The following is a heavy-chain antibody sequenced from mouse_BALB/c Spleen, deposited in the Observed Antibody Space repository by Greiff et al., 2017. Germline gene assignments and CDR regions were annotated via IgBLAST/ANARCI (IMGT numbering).Heavy chain of an antibody. J-gene: IGHJ2*01. D-gene: IGHD1-1*01. Sequence: EVQGVESGGGLVKPGGSLKLSCAASGFTFSSYTMSWVRQTPEKRLEWVATISSGGGNTYYPDSVKGRFTISRDNAKNNLYLQMSSLRSEDTALYYCASYYYGSSYGYYFDYWGQGTTLTVSS. CDR1: GFTFSSYT. V-gene: IGHV5-9*03. CDR3: ASYYYGSSYGYYFDY. CDR2: ISSGGGNT.